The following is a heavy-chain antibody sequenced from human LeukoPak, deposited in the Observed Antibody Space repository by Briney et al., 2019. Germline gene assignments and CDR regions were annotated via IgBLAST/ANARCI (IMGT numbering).Heavy chain of an antibody. Sequence: PSETLSLTCTVSGGSISSYYWSWIRQPPGKGLEWIGYIYYSGSTNYNPSLKSRVTISVDTSKNQFSLKLSSVTAADTAVYYCARGTYQLLPYYYYYGMDVWGQGTLVTVSS. J-gene: IGHJ6*02. CDR2: IYYSGST. V-gene: IGHV4-59*01. D-gene: IGHD2-2*01. CDR3: ARGTYQLLPYYYYYGMDV. CDR1: GGSISSYY.